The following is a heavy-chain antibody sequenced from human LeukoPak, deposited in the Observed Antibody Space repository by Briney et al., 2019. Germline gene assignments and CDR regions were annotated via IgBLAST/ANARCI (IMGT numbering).Heavy chain of an antibody. CDR1: GFTFSSYS. CDR2: ISSSSSYI. J-gene: IGHJ4*02. D-gene: IGHD2-15*01. V-gene: IGHV3-21*01. Sequence: GGSLRLSCAASGFTFSSYSMNSVRQAPGKGLEWVSSISSSSSYIYYADSVKGRFTISRDNAKNSLYLQMNSLRAEDTAVYYCARDNGRYCSGGSCYNDYWGQGTLVTVSS. CDR3: ARDNGRYCSGGSCYNDY.